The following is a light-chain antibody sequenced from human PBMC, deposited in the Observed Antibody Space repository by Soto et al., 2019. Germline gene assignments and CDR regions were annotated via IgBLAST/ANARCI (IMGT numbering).Light chain of an antibody. CDR3: QSYDSSLSGSI. J-gene: IGLJ2*01. CDR2: GNS. V-gene: IGLV1-40*01. Sequence: QSVLTQPPSVSGAPGQRVTISCTGSSSNIGAGYDVHWYQQLPGTAPKHLIYGNSNRPSGVPDRFSGSKSGTSASLAITWRQADDEADYYCQSYDSSLSGSIFGGGTKLTVL. CDR1: SSNIGAGYD.